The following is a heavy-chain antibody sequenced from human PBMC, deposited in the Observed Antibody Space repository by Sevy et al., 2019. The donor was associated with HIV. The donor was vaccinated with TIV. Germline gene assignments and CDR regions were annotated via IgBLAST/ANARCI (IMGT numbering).Heavy chain of an antibody. CDR2: IKSKTEGGTT. J-gene: IGHJ4*02. D-gene: IGHD2-8*01. V-gene: IGHV3-15*01. CDR1: GFTFSNAW. Sequence: GGSLRLCCAASGFTFSNAWMSWVRQAPGKGLEWVGRIKSKTEGGTTDYSAPVKGRFTISRDDSKTTLYLQMNSLKTEDTAVYYCTTHRCTNGVCYNLLDYWGQGTLVTVSS. CDR3: TTHRCTNGVCYNLLDY.